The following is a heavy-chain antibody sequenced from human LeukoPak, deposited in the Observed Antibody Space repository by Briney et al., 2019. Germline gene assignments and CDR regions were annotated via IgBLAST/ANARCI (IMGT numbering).Heavy chain of an antibody. D-gene: IGHD3-22*01. CDR2: MSTSGST. V-gene: IGHV4-4*07. Sequence: SETLSLTCTISGGSISSYYWSWIRQPAGKGLEWIGRMSTSGSTNYNPSLTSRVTMSVDKSKNQFSLNLNSVTAADTALYFCARVNSSGSFHDYWGQGARVTVSS. CDR1: GGSISSYY. J-gene: IGHJ4*02. CDR3: ARVNSSGSFHDY.